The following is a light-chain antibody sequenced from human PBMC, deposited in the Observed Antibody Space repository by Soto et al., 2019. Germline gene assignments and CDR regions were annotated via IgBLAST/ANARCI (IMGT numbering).Light chain of an antibody. J-gene: IGLJ3*02. V-gene: IGLV1-47*02. CDR2: ITN. Sequence: QSVLTQPPSASGTPGQRVTISCSGSGSNIGSNNVFWYPQLPGTAPTLVIYITNQLPSGVPARFSGSKSGTSASLAIRGLRCEDAADFYCPAWDDGMDSWVFGGGNKLTVL. CDR1: GSNIGSNN. CDR3: PAWDDGMDSWV.